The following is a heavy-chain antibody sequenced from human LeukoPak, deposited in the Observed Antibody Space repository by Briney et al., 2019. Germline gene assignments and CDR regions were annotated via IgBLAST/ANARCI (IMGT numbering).Heavy chain of an antibody. CDR3: ARSRAVAGTFDY. CDR1: VYTFTSYG. Sequence: GASVKVSCKASVYTFTSYGISWVRQAPGQGLEWMGWISAYNGNTNYAQKLQGRVTMTTDTSTSTAYVELRSLRSDDPAVYYCARSRAVAGTFDYWGQGTLVTVSS. V-gene: IGHV1-18*01. J-gene: IGHJ4*02. D-gene: IGHD6-19*01. CDR2: ISAYNGNT.